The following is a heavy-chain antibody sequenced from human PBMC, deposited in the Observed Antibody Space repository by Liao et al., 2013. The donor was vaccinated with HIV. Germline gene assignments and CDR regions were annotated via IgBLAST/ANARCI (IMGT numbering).Heavy chain of an antibody. CDR2: IYTSGST. CDR3: ARVDQYYDYWRGYENWFDP. Sequence: QLQLRESGPGLVKPSETLSLTCTVSGGSISSTGYFWSWIRQPAGKGLEWLGRIYTSGSTNYNPSLKSRVTMSVDTSKNQFSLKLSSVTAADTAVYYCARVDQYYDYWRGYENWFDPWGQGTLVTVSS. J-gene: IGHJ5*02. V-gene: IGHV4-61*02. D-gene: IGHD3-3*01. CDR1: GGSISSTGYF.